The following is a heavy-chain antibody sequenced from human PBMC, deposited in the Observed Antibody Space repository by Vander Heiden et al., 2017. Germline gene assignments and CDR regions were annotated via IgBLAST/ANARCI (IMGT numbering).Heavy chain of an antibody. CDR2: IKQDGSEK. D-gene: IGHD3-10*01. Sequence: EVQLVESGGGLVQPGGALRLSCAASGFTFSSYWMSWVRQDPGKGLEWGANIKQDGSEKYYVDSVKGRFPISRDNAKNSLYLQRNSLRAEDTAVYYCARDLASPSRWYYYGSGSYYHNWFDPWGQGTLGTVSS. V-gene: IGHV3-7*01. CDR3: ARDLASPSRWYYYGSGSYYHNWFDP. J-gene: IGHJ5*02. CDR1: GFTFSSYW.